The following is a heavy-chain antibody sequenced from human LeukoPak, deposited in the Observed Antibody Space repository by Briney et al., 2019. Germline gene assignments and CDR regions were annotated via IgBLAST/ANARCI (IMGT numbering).Heavy chain of an antibody. CDR1: GFTFTNYG. CDR3: FSTVPTLDI. J-gene: IGHJ3*02. D-gene: IGHD4-17*01. Sequence: GGSLRLSCAAPGFTFTNYGMHWVRQAPGKGLEWVAVICNDGSSKYYAGSVKGRFTISRDNYKNTLYLQMNSLRAEDTAVYYCFSTVPTLDIWGQGTMVTVSS. CDR2: ICNDGSSK. V-gene: IGHV3-33*08.